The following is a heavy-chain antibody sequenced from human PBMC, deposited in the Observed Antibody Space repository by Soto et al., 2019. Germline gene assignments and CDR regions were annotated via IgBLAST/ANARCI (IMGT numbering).Heavy chain of an antibody. CDR3: ARVENGDYPVRWFDP. V-gene: IGHV4-59*01. Sequence: QVQLQESGPGLVKPSETLSLTCTVSGGSISSYYWSWIRQPPGKGLEWIGYIYYSGSTNYNPSLKSRVTISVDTSKNQFSLKLSSVTAADTAVYYCARVENGDYPVRWFDPWGQGTLATVSS. CDR2: IYYSGST. J-gene: IGHJ5*02. D-gene: IGHD4-17*01. CDR1: GGSISSYY.